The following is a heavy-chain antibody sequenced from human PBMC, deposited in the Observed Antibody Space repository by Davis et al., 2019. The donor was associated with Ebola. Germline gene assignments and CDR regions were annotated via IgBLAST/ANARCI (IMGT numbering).Heavy chain of an antibody. CDR2: ISYDGSNK. Sequence: GGSLRLSCAASGFTFSSYGMHWVRQAPGEGLEWVAVISYDGSNKYYADSVKGRFTISRDNSKNTLYLQMNSLRAEDTAVYYCAKGLRGGIDYWGQGTLVTVSS. CDR1: GFTFSSYG. D-gene: IGHD5/OR15-5a*01. V-gene: IGHV3-30*18. CDR3: AKGLRGGIDY. J-gene: IGHJ4*02.